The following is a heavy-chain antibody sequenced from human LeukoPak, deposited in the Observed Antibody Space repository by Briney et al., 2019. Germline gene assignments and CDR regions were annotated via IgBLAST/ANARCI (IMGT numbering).Heavy chain of an antibody. J-gene: IGHJ4*02. V-gene: IGHV4-59*08. CDR3: ARHYGP. CDR2: IYYSGST. Sequence: PSETLSLTCTVSGGSISSYYWSWIRQPPGKGLEWIGYIYYSGSTYYNPSLKCRVTISVDTSKNQFSLKLNSVTATDTAVYYCARHYGPWGQGTLVTVSS. CDR1: GGSISSYY. D-gene: IGHD3-10*01.